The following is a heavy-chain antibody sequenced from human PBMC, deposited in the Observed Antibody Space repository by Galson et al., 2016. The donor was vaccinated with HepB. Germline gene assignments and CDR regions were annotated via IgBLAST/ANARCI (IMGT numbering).Heavy chain of an antibody. CDR3: ARVADYGDAYYYYAMDV. V-gene: IGHV1-69*13. J-gene: IGHJ6*02. CDR2: IIPMFRTP. CDR1: GGIFSTFG. Sequence: SVKVSCKASGGIFSTFGISWVRQAPGQGLEWMGGIIPMFRTPTYAQKFQGRVTITADEGTRTAYMDLSSLRLEDTALYYCARVADYGDAYYYYAMDVWGPGTTVTVSS. D-gene: IGHD4-17*01.